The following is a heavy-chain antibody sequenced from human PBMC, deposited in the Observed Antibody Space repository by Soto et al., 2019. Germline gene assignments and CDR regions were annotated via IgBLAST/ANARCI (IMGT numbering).Heavy chain of an antibody. CDR1: GGSISSSSSY. D-gene: IGHD3-10*01. J-gene: IGHJ1*01. CDR3: ALLFPYVSRRYHLTY. V-gene: IGHV4-39*01. CDR2: IYYLGNT. Sequence: PSETLSLTCTVSGGSISSSSSYWGWIRQPPGKGLEWVGSIYYLGNTYYNPSLGGRVSISVDKSKNQFSLKLNSVTAADTAVFYCALLFPYVSRRYHLTYLGQGSLVPVSS.